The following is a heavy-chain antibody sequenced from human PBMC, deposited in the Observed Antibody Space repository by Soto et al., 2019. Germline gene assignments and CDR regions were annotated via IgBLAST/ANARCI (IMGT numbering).Heavy chain of an antibody. CDR3: ARGGPHGTEIPSMYYDY. CDR2: IYSGGST. Sequence: GGSLRLSCAASGFTVSSNYMSWVRQAPGKGLEWVSVIYSGGSTYYADSVKGRFTISRDNSKNTLYLQMNSLRAEDTAVYYCARGGPHGTEIPSMYYDYWGQGTLVTVSS. J-gene: IGHJ4*02. V-gene: IGHV3-66*01. CDR1: GFTVSSNY. D-gene: IGHD1-26*01.